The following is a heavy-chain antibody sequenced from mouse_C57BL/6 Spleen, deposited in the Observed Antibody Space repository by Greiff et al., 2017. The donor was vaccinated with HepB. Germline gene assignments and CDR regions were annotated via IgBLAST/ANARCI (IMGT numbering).Heavy chain of an antibody. CDR2: IDPSDSET. V-gene: IGHV1-52*01. J-gene: IGHJ4*01. CDR3: AVYYGNYVNAMDY. D-gene: IGHD2-1*01. Sequence: QVQLQQPGAELVRPGSSVKLSCKASGYTFTSYWMHWVKQRPIQGLEWIGNIDPSDSETHYNQKFKDKATLTVDKSSSTAYMQLSSLTSEDSAVYYCAVYYGNYVNAMDYWGQGTSVTVSS. CDR1: GYTFTSYW.